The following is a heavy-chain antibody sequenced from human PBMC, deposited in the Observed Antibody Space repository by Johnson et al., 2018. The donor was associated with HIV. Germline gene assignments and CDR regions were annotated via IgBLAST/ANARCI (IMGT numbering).Heavy chain of an antibody. J-gene: IGHJ3*02. D-gene: IGHD3-3*01. CDR1: GVSFNNAW. V-gene: IGHV3-15*01. CDR3: ATHGALISGVDAFDI. Sequence: VQLVESGGGLEQPGGSLRLSCAVAGVSFNNAWMSWLRQVPGKGLEWVGRLKSKVDGATTDYAVHVKGRFSISGDDSQNTLYLEMTDLRTEDTAVYYCATHGALISGVDAFDIWGQGTMVTVSS. CDR2: LKSKVDGATT.